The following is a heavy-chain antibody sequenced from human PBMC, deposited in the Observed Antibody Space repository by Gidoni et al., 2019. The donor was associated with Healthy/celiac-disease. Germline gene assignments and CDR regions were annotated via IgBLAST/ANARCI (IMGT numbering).Heavy chain of an antibody. V-gene: IGHV3-30*18. Sequence: QVQLVESGGGVVQPGRSLRLSCAASGFTFSSYGMHWVRQAPGKGLEWVAVISYDGSNKYYADSVKSRFTISRDNSKNTLYLKMNSLRAEDTDVYYCAKDPTMIVVGYFDYWGQGTLVTVSS. D-gene: IGHD3-22*01. CDR1: GFTFSSYG. J-gene: IGHJ4*02. CDR3: AKDPTMIVVGYFDY. CDR2: ISYDGSNK.